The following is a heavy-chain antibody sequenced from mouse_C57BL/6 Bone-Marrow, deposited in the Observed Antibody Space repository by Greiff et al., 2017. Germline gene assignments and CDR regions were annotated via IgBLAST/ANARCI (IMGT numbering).Heavy chain of an antibody. V-gene: IGHV1-55*01. CDR2: IYPGSGST. Sequence: QVQLKQPGAELVKPGASVKMSCKASGYTFTSYWITWVKQRPGQGLEWIGDIYPGSGSTNYNEKFKSKATLTVDTSSSTAYMQLSSLASEDSAVYYGASGYYGSSYGWYFDVWGTGTTVTVSS. J-gene: IGHJ1*03. D-gene: IGHD1-1*01. CDR3: ASGYYGSSYGWYFDV. CDR1: GYTFTSYW.